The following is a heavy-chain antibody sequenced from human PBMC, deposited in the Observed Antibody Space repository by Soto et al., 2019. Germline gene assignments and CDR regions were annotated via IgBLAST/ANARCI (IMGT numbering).Heavy chain of an antibody. D-gene: IGHD3-10*01. CDR3: AKGLGLLIGY. CDR1: GFTFSSYG. J-gene: IGHJ4*02. V-gene: IGHV3-30*18. CDR2: ISYDGSNK. Sequence: QVQLVESGGGVVQPGRSLRLSCAASGFTFSSYGMHWVRQAPGKGLEWVAVISYDGSNKYYADSVKGRFTISRDNPKNTLYLQMNSLRAEDTAVYYCAKGLGLLIGYWGQGTLVTVSS.